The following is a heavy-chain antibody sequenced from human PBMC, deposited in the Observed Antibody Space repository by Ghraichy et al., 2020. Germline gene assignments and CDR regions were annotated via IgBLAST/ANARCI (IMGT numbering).Heavy chain of an antibody. J-gene: IGHJ4*02. Sequence: SQTLSLTCSVYGGSIGGYYWSWIRQSPGQGLEWIGEINYVGVTIYNPSLESRVTISLDTYDNQFSLSLPSLTAADTALSFCSRVRFCGRVACYPRPSSFDYWGKGIPVTFSS. V-gene: IGHV4-34*01. D-gene: IGHD2-21*02. CDR2: INYVGVT. CDR3: SRVRFCGRVACYPRPSSFDY. CDR1: GGSIGGYY.